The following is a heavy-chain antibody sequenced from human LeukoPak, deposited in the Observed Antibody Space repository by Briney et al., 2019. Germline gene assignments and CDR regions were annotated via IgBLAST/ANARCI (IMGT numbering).Heavy chain of an antibody. CDR1: GFTFSSYT. CDR2: ISSSSSYI. CDR3: ARAGGSSGWDYWYFDL. D-gene: IGHD6-19*01. J-gene: IGHJ2*01. V-gene: IGHV3-21*01. Sequence: GGSLRLSCAASGFTFSSYTMKWVRQAPGKGLEWVSSISSSSSYIYYADSVKGRFTISRDNAKNSLYLQMNSLRAEDTAVYYCARAGGSSGWDYWYFDLWGRGTLVTVSS.